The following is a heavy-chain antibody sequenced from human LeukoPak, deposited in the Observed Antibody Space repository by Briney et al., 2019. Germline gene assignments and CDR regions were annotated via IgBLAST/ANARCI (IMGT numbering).Heavy chain of an antibody. CDR2: ISSNGGST. Sequence: AGGSLRLSCATSGFTFSSYAMHWVRQAPGKGLEYVSAISSNGGSTYYANSVKGRFTISRDNSKNTLYLQMGSLRAEDMAVYYCAREAEGEYGDIVDYWGQGTLVTVFS. CDR1: GFTFSSYA. D-gene: IGHD4-17*01. J-gene: IGHJ4*02. CDR3: AREAEGEYGDIVDY. V-gene: IGHV3-64*01.